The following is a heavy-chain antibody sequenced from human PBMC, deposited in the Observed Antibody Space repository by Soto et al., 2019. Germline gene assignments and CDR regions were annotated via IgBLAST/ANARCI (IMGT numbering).Heavy chain of an antibody. CDR1: GGTFSSYA. D-gene: IGHD3-10*01. CDR3: ARDDPIWFGELLNYYYYGMDV. J-gene: IGHJ6*02. V-gene: IGHV1-69*13. Sequence: SVKVSCKASGGTFSSYAISWVRQAPGQGLGWMGGIIPIFGTANYAQKFQGRVTITADESTSTAYMELSSLRSEDTAVYYCARDDPIWFGELLNYYYYGMDVWGQGTTVTVSS. CDR2: IIPIFGTA.